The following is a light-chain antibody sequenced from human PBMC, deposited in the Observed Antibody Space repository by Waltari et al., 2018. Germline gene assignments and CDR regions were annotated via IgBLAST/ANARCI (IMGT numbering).Light chain of an antibody. J-gene: IGLJ3*02. V-gene: IGLV2-11*01. CDR3: CSYAGSHTWV. CDR2: DVT. CDR1: SNDVGSYNY. Sequence: QSALTQPRSVSGSPGQSVTISCTGTSNDVGSYNYVSWYQQHPGRAPKLMIYDVTNRPSGAPDRFSGSKSGNPASLTISGLQAEDEANYYCCSYAGSHTWVFGGGTKLTVL.